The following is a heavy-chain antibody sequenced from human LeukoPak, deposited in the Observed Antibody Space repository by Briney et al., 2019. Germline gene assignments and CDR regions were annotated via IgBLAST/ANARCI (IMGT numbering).Heavy chain of an antibody. Sequence: SETLSLTCTVSGGSISSYYWSWIRQPPGKGLEWIGYIYYSGSTNYNPSLKSRVTISVDTSKNQFSLKLSSVTAADTAVYYCARGRCSGGSCAFDYWGQGTLVIVSS. CDR3: ARGRCSGGSCAFDY. J-gene: IGHJ4*02. CDR1: GGSISSYY. CDR2: IYYSGST. V-gene: IGHV4-59*01. D-gene: IGHD2-15*01.